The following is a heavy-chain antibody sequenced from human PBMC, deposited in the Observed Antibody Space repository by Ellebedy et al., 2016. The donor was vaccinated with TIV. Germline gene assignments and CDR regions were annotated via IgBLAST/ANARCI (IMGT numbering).Heavy chain of an antibody. CDR1: GFTFADYA. CDR3: ARDLGTWIQLWFPEY. CDR2: ISWNSGSI. V-gene: IGHV3-9*01. Sequence: GGSLRLSCAASGFTFADYAMHWVRQAPGKGLEWVSGISWNSGSIGYADSVKGRFTISRDNTKNTLYLQMNSLRAEDTAVYYCARDLGTWIQLWFPEYWGQGTLVIVSS. J-gene: IGHJ4*02. D-gene: IGHD5-18*01.